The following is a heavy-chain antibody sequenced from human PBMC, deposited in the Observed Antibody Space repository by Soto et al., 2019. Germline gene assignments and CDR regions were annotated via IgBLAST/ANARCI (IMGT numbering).Heavy chain of an antibody. Sequence: GGSLRLSCAASGFTFSSYSMNWVRQAPGKGLEWVSSISSSSSYIYYADSVKGRFTISRDNAKNSLYLQMNSLRAEDTAGYYCARADDILTGSYPPPYYFDYWGQGTLVTVSS. D-gene: IGHD3-9*01. CDR2: ISSSSSYI. V-gene: IGHV3-21*01. CDR1: GFTFSSYS. CDR3: ARADDILTGSYPPPYYFDY. J-gene: IGHJ4*02.